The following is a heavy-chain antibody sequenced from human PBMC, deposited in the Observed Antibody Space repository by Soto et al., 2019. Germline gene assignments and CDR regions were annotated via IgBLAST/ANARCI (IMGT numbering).Heavy chain of an antibody. V-gene: IGHV3-48*01. J-gene: IGHJ4*02. CDR2: ISTNNDAI. CDR3: ASVLGSRRSGSYPSY. D-gene: IGHD3-10*01. CDR1: GFSISDCS. Sequence: PGGSLRLSCAASGFSISDCSMNWVRRAPGKGLEWISYISTNNDAIYYADSVKGRFTISRDNAKNSLYLQMNSLIADDTSLYYCASVLGSRRSGSYPSYWGQGTLVTVS.